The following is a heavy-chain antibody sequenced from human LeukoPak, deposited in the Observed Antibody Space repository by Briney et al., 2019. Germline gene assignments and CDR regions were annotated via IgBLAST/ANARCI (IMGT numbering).Heavy chain of an antibody. CDR1: GGSISSGTNY. CDR3: ARGSARMVANPLFDY. J-gene: IGHJ4*02. CDR2: ISTSGST. V-gene: IGHV4-61*02. D-gene: IGHD5-12*01. Sequence: SQTLSLTCTVSGGSISSGTNYWSWLRQPAGKGLEWIGRISTSGSTNYNPSLKSRVTMSVDTSKNQFSLNLSSVTAADTAVYYCARGSARMVANPLFDYWGRGTLVTVSS.